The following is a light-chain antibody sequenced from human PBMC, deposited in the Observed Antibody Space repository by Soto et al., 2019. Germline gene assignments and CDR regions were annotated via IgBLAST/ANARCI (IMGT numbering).Light chain of an antibody. V-gene: IGLV2-8*01. CDR3: SSYAGNNNFVV. Sequence: QSALTQPPSASGSPGQSVTISCTGTSSDVGAYKYVSWYQQHPGKAPILMIYEVTKRPSGVPGRFSGSKSGNTASLTVSGLQAEDEADYYCSSYAGNNNFVVFGGGTKLTVL. CDR2: EVT. CDR1: SSDVGAYKY. J-gene: IGLJ2*01.